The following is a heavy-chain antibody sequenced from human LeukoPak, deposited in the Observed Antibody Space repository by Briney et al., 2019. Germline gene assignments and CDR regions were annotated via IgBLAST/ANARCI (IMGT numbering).Heavy chain of an antibody. V-gene: IGHV4-59*13. CDR2: IYYSGST. CDR1: GGHYWGYQ. D-gene: IGHD4-17*01. J-gene: IGHJ3*01. Sequence: SETLSHTHGVWGGHYWGYQWLDIGAPPGRTLEWIGYIYYSGSTNYNPSLKSRVTISVDTSKNQFSLKLSSVTAADTAVYYCARVPNDYGVWGQGTMVTVSS. CDR3: ARVPNDYGV.